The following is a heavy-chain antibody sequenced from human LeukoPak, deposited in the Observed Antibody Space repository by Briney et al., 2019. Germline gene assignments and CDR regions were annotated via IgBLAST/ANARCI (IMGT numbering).Heavy chain of an antibody. CDR2: INPSGGST. CDR1: GYTFTSYY. V-gene: IGHV1-46*01. Sequence: GASVKVSCKASGYTFTSYYMHWVRQAPGHGLEWMGIINPSGGSTSYAQKFQGRVTMTRDTSTSTVYMELSSLRSEDTAVYYCARVGNYYGSGSYSNYYYGMDVWGKGTTVTVSS. CDR3: ARVGNYYGSGSYSNYYYGMDV. J-gene: IGHJ6*04. D-gene: IGHD3-10*01.